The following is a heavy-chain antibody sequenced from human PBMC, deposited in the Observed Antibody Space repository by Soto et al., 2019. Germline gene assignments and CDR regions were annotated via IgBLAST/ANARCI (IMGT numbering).Heavy chain of an antibody. J-gene: IGHJ6*02. CDR1: GFTFSSYW. CDR2: IKQDGSEK. CDR3: ARVRGTMIVVVSYGMDV. D-gene: IGHD3-22*01. V-gene: IGHV3-7*01. Sequence: GGSLRLSCAASGFTFSSYWMSWVRQAPGKGLEWVANIKQDGSEKYYVDSVKGRFTISRDNAKNSLYLQMNGLRAEDTAVYYCARVRGTMIVVVSYGMDVWGQGTTVTVSS.